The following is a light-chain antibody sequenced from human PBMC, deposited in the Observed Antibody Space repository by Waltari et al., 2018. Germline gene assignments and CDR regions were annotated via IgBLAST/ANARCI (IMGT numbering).Light chain of an antibody. J-gene: IGKJ1*01. CDR3: QQYYSTPNT. CDR2: AAS. V-gene: IGKV1-NL1*01. Sequence: DIQMTPSPSSLYASVGDRVTITCRASQGISNSLAWYQQKPGKAPKLLLYAASRLESGVPSMFSGRGSGTDYSLTISSLQPEDFATYYCQQYYSTPNTFGQGTKVEIK. CDR1: QGISNS.